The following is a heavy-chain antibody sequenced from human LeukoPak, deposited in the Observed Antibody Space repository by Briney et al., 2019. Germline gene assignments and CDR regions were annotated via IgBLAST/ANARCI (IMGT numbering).Heavy chain of an antibody. CDR2: INPNSGGT. CDR1: GYTFTGYY. V-gene: IGHV1-2*04. D-gene: IGHD2-2*01. Sequence: ASVKVSCKASGYTFTGYYMHWVRQAPGQGLEWMGWINPNSGGTNYAQKFQGWVTMTRATSISTAYMELSRLRSDDTAVYYCARKMRYCSSTSCYGNWFDPWGQGTLVTVSS. J-gene: IGHJ5*02. CDR3: ARKMRYCSSTSCYGNWFDP.